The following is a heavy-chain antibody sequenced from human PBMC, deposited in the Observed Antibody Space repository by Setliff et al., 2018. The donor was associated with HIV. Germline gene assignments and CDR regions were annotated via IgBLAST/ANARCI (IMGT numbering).Heavy chain of an antibody. V-gene: IGHV5-51*01. J-gene: IGHJ4*02. D-gene: IGHD3-10*01. CDR1: GYSFTNYW. CDR3: GRSGKSGELYAY. Sequence: PGESLKTSCKGSGYSFTNYWVGWVRQMPGRGLEWMGIIYPIDSDTKYSPSFWGRVTISVDKSTNTAYLHWNSLRPADTAMYYCGRSGKSGELYAYWGQGTQVTV. CDR2: IYPIDSDT.